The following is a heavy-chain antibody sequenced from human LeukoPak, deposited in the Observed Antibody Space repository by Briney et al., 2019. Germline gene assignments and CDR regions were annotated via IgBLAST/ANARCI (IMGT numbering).Heavy chain of an antibody. CDR2: IHYSGST. J-gene: IGHJ3*02. Sequence: SETLSLTCTVSGGSISSGGYYWSWIRQHPGKGLEWIGYIHYSGSTYYNPSLKSRVTISVDTSKNQFSLKLSSVTAADTAVYYCARARGYGSDDAFDIWGQGTMVTVSS. CDR3: ARARGYGSDDAFDI. V-gene: IGHV4-31*03. D-gene: IGHD3-10*01. CDR1: GGSISSGGYY.